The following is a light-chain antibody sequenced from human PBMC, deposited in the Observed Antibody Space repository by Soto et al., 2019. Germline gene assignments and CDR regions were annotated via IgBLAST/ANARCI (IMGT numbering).Light chain of an antibody. CDR3: QQYYSYPPWT. Sequence: AIRMTQSPSSLSASTGDRVTITCRASQGISTYLAWYQQKPGKAPKLLISAASTLQSGVSSRFSGSGSGTDFTLTTSCLQSEDFATYYCQQYYSYPPWTFGQGTKV. CDR2: AAS. V-gene: IGKV1-8*01. J-gene: IGKJ1*01. CDR1: QGISTY.